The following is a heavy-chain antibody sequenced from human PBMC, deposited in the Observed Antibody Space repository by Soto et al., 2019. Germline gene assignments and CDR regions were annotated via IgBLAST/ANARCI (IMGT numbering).Heavy chain of an antibody. D-gene: IGHD2-8*01. CDR3: ATVLTPVLMTSYSYWYGLDV. V-gene: IGHV5-51*01. CDR2: MHPGDFDS. CDR1: GYNFTNHW. J-gene: IGHJ6*02. Sequence: PGESLKISCKGSGYNFTNHWIAWVRQRPGKGLEWMGIMHPGDFDSKYSPSFLGQVVISADKSTSTAYLLWRSLKASDTAIYFCATVLTPVLMTSYSYWYGLDVWGQGTTVTVSS.